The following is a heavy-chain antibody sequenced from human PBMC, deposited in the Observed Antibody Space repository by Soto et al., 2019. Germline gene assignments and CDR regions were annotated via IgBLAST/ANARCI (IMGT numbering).Heavy chain of an antibody. D-gene: IGHD6-6*01. J-gene: IGHJ6*02. V-gene: IGHV4-61*08. CDR1: GGSIDSVDYY. CDR2: VYYSGTA. CDR3: AREIAARYYYYGMAV. Sequence: SETMSLTCTVSGGSIDSVDYYWRWIRQPPGKGLEWIGYVYYSGTANYYLFLRRRVSLSLDKSKNQFSLKMDSVAGADSAVYYCAREIAARYYYYGMAVGGQGTTVTVSS.